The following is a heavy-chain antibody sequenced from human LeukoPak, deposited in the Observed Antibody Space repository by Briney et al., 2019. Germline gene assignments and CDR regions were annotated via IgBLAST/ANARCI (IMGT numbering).Heavy chain of an antibody. D-gene: IGHD3-22*01. CDR3: ARERSGYSLFDY. V-gene: IGHV4-38-2*02. CDR1: DSSISSGYY. J-gene: IGHJ4*02. CDR2: IYHIGST. Sequence: KTSETLSLTCTVSDSSISSGYYWGWIRQPPGKGLERIGSIYHIGSTYYNSSLKSRVTISVDTSKNQFSLSLSSVTAADTAVYYCARERSGYSLFDYWGQGTLVTVSS.